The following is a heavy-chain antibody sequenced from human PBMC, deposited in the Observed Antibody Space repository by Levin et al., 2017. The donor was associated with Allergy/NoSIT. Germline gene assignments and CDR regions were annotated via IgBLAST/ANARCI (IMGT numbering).Heavy chain of an antibody. D-gene: IGHD2-15*01. V-gene: IGHV4-4*07. CDR1: GGSISTYY. Sequence: GSLRLSCTVSGGSISTYYWSWVRQPAGKGLEWIGRIYTSGNTNYNPSLKSRVTMSVDTSKNQFSLMLSSVTAADTAVYYCARVAYCSGSGCWMGEYGMDVWGQGTTVTVSS. CDR3: ARVAYCSGSGCWMGEYGMDV. J-gene: IGHJ6*02. CDR2: IYTSGNT.